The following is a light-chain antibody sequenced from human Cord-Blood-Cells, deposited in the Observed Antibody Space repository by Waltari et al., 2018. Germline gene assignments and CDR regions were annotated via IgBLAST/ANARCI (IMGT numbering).Light chain of an antibody. J-gene: IGKJ1*01. CDR1: QSLLHSNGYNY. CDR2: LGS. Sequence: DIVLTQSPLSLPVTPGEPPSISCRSIQSLLHSNGYNYLDWYLQKPGQSPQLLIYLGSNRASGVPDRFSGSGSGTDFTLKISRVEAEDVGVYYCMQALQTPWTFGQGTKVEIK. CDR3: MQALQTPWT. V-gene: IGKV2-28*01.